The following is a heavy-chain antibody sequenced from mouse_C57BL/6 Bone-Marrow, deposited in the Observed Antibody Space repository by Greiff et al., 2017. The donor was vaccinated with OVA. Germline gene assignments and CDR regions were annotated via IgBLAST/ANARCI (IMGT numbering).Heavy chain of an antibody. CDR1: GYTFTSYW. CDR2: IDPSDSYT. CDR3: ARDDYDRIPLCYYAMDY. J-gene: IGHJ4*01. D-gene: IGHD2-4*01. V-gene: IGHV1-50*01. Sequence: QVQLQQPGAELVKPGASVKLSCKASGYTFTSYWMQWVKQRPGQGLEWIGEIDPSDSYTNYNQKFKGKATLNVDTSSSTAYMKLSSLTSEDSAVYYCARDDYDRIPLCYYAMDYWGQGTSVTVSS.